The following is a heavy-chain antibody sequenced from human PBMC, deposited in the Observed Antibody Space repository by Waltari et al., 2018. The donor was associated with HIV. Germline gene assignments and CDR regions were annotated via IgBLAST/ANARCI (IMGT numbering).Heavy chain of an antibody. V-gene: IGHV3-15*01. CDR2: IKSKNDRGTV. Sequence: EVRLVESGGGLVKPGESLRLSCAASGFSFNNAWMNWVRQAPGKGLEWVGRIKSKNDRGTVDYAAPMKLRFTISRDDSKDTLYLQINSLKNEDTALYYCAASIRPSGPYNWFDAWGPGTLVTVSS. CDR1: GFSFNNAW. D-gene: IGHD2-2*02. CDR3: AASIRPSGPYNWFDA. J-gene: IGHJ5*02.